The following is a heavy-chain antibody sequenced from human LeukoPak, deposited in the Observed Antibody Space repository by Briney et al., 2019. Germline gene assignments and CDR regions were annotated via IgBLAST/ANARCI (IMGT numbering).Heavy chain of an antibody. D-gene: IGHD1-14*01. V-gene: IGHV3-23*01. CDR2: ISESGDST. J-gene: IGHJ4*02. CDR3: AKQYVTC. CDR1: GFSFKSYA. Sequence: GGSLRLSCAASGFSFKSYAMSWVRQAPGKGLEWVSSISESGDSTHYADSVKGRFTISRDNSLNTLYLQMNGLTTKDTAAYYCAKQYVTCWGQGTLVTASS.